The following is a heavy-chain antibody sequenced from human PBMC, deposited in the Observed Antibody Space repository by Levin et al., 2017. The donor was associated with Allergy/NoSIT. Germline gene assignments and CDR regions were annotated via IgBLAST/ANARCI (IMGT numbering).Heavy chain of an antibody. V-gene: IGHV3-23*01. CDR1: GFTFSNYG. Sequence: GGSLRLSCAASGFTFSNYGMTWVRQAPGKGLEWVSAIRGSDYSTYYADSVKGRFTIPRDNSKNTLYLQMNSLRAEDTAVYYCAKKDYGDYWFNFDFWGQGSLVTVSS. CDR2: IRGSDYST. J-gene: IGHJ4*02. CDR3: AKKDYGDYWFNFDF. D-gene: IGHD4-17*01.